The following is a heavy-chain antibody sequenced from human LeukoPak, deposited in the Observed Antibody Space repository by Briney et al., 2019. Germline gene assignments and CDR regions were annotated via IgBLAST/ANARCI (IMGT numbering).Heavy chain of an antibody. V-gene: IGHV3-48*02. D-gene: IGHD6-19*01. CDR2: ITASGTAM. Sequence: GGSLRLSCAASGFTFSSYSMNWVRQAPGKGLEWVSHITASGTAMFYADSVKGRFTISRDNAKNSLYLQMNSLRDEDTAVYYCARDRSSGWYQYFDYWGQGTLVTVSS. CDR1: GFTFSSYS. CDR3: ARDRSSGWYQYFDY. J-gene: IGHJ4*02.